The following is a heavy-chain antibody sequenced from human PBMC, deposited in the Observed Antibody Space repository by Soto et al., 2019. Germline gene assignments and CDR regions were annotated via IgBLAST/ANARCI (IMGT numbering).Heavy chain of an antibody. CDR3: ARGPIAVDF. CDR2: IWYDGSNR. J-gene: IGHJ4*02. V-gene: IGHV3-33*01. Sequence: QVQLVESGGGVVQSGRSLRLSCAASGFTFSSYGMLWVRQAPGKGLEWVAVIWYDGSNRYYADSVKGRFTISRDNSKNTLYLQMNSLRAEDTAVYYCARGPIAVDFWGQGTLVTVSS. D-gene: IGHD6-19*01. CDR1: GFTFSSYG.